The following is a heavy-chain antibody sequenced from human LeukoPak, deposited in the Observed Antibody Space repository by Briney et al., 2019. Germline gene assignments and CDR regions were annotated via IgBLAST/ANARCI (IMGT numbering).Heavy chain of an antibody. V-gene: IGHV4-30-2*01. D-gene: IGHD5-12*01. CDR3: ARDLSVATHAFDI. CDR2: IYHSGST. Sequence: PSQTLSLTCTVSGGSISSGGYYWSWIRQPPGKGLEWIGYIYHSGSTYYNPSLKSRVTISVDRSKNQFSLKLSSVTAADTAVYCCARDLSVATHAFDIWGQGTMVTVSS. J-gene: IGHJ3*02. CDR1: GGSISSGGYY.